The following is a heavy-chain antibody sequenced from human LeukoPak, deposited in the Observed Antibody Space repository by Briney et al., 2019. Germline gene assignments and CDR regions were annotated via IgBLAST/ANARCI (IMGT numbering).Heavy chain of an antibody. CDR1: GFTFSIYE. CDR2: ISSTSSSI. D-gene: IGHD3-16*01. V-gene: IGHV3-48*03. Sequence: GGSLRLSCAASGFTFSIYEMNWVRQAPGKGLECISYISSTSSSIYYADSVKGRFTISRDNAKNSVHLQMNSLGAEDTATYYCVSAYGGLLDYWGQGTLVTVSS. CDR3: VSAYGGLLDY. J-gene: IGHJ4*02.